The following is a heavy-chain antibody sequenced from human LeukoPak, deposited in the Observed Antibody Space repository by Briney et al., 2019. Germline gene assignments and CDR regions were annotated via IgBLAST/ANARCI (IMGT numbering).Heavy chain of an antibody. CDR2: ISASGGST. J-gene: IGHJ2*01. CDR3: AKDRTVGASYWYFDL. D-gene: IGHD1-26*01. Sequence: GGSLRLSCAASGFTFSSYAMSWVRQAPGKGLEWVSAISASGGSTYYADSVKGRFTISRGNSKDTLFLQMNTLRAEDTAIYYCAKDRTVGASYWYFDLWGRGTLVTVSS. V-gene: IGHV3-23*01. CDR1: GFTFSSYA.